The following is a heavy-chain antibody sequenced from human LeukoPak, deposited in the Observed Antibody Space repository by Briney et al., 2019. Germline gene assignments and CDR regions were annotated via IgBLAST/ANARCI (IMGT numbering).Heavy chain of an antibody. Sequence: SDTLSLTCTVSGGSISSSSYYWGWIRQPPGKGLEWIGSIYYSGSTYYNPSLKSRVTISVDTSKNQFSLKLSSVTAADTAVYYCARQIDFWSGYSWDYFDYWGQGTLVTVSS. D-gene: IGHD3-3*01. J-gene: IGHJ4*02. CDR1: GGSISSSSYY. V-gene: IGHV4-39*01. CDR3: ARQIDFWSGYSWDYFDY. CDR2: IYYSGST.